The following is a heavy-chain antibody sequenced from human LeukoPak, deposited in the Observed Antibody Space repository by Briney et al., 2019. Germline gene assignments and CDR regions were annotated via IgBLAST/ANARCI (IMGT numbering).Heavy chain of an antibody. J-gene: IGHJ6*03. D-gene: IGHD6-13*01. CDR1: GYTFTSYG. CDR2: ISAYNGNT. Sequence: ASVKVSCKASGYTFTSYGISWVRQAPGQGLEWMGWISAYNGNTNYAQKLQGRVTMTTDTSTSTAYMELRSLRSDDTAVYYCARVGSRYSSSWYLGNYYYMDVWVKGTTVTVSS. CDR3: ARVGSRYSSSWYLGNYYYMDV. V-gene: IGHV1-18*01.